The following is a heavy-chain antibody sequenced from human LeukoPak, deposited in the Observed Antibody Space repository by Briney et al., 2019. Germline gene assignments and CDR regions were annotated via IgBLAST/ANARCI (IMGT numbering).Heavy chain of an antibody. CDR2: ISWNSGSI. V-gene: IGHV3-9*01. D-gene: IGHD2-21*01. CDR1: GFTFDDYA. Sequence: PGGSLRLSCAASGFTFDDYAMYWVRQAPGKGLEWVSGISWNSGSIGYADSVKGRFTISRDNAKNSLYLQMNSLRAEDTAFYYCAKRSRLAHFDYWGQGTLVTVSS. J-gene: IGHJ4*02. CDR3: AKRSRLAHFDY.